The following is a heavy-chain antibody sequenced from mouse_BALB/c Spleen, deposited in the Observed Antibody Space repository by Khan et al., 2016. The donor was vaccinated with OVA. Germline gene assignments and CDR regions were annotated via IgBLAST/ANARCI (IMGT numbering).Heavy chain of an antibody. J-gene: IGHJ3*01. CDR3: ARNGITTWCAY. V-gene: IGHV1S135*01. D-gene: IGHD2-4*01. Sequence: VQLQQSGPELMKPGASVKISCKASGYSFTSYYIHWMKQSHGKSLEWIGYIDPFTGGTNYNQKFKGKATLTVDKSSNTAYMQLSSLTSEDSAVYDCARNGITTWCAYWGQGTLVTVSA. CDR2: IDPFTGGT. CDR1: GYSFTSYY.